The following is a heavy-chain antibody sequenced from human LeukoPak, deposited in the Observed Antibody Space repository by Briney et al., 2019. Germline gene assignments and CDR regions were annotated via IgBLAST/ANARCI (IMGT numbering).Heavy chain of an antibody. CDR3: ARDECSGGSCYFDY. V-gene: IGHV4-4*07. D-gene: IGHD2-15*01. CDR1: GGSISSYY. J-gene: IGHJ4*02. CDR2: IYTSGST. Sequence: SETLSLTCTVSGGSISSYYWSWIRQPAGKGLEWIGRIYTSGSTNYNPSPKSRVTMSVDTSKHQFSLKLSSVTAADTAVYYCARDECSGGSCYFDYWGQGTLVTVSS.